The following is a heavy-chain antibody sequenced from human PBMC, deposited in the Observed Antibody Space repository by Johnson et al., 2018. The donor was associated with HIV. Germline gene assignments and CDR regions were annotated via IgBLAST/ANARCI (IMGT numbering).Heavy chain of an antibody. CDR3: VTRDPTHRPGAFDI. D-gene: IGHD1-14*01. CDR1: GFTFSSYD. J-gene: IGHJ3*02. CDR2: IGPAGDT. Sequence: VQLVESGGGLVQPGGSLRLSCAASGFTFSSYDMHWVRQATGKGLEWVSAIGPAGDTYYPGAVKGRVTISRENAKNSLYLQMNSLRAEDSAVYYCVTRDPTHRPGAFDIWGQGTMVTVSS. V-gene: IGHV3-13*01.